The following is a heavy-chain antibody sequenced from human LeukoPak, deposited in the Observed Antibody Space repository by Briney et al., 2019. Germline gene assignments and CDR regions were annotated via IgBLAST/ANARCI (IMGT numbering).Heavy chain of an antibody. CDR1: GYTFTDYY. Sequence: ASVKVSCKASGYTFTDYYINWVRQAPGQGLEWMGWINPNTGGTNSAQKSQGRVTMTRDTSISIAYMELKRLRSDDTAVYFCAREGFCTGTKCPAEYWGQGTLVTVSS. CDR2: INPNTGGT. V-gene: IGHV1-2*02. J-gene: IGHJ4*02. D-gene: IGHD2-8*02. CDR3: AREGFCTGTKCPAEY.